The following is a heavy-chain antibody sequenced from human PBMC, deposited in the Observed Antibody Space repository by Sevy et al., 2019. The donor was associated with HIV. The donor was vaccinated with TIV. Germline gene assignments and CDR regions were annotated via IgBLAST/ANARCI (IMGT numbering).Heavy chain of an antibody. CDR1: GFSFSSYS. CDR3: ARVPSTGRYGMDV. CDR2: IGSSSPTI. D-gene: IGHD3-10*01. V-gene: IGHV3-48*01. J-gene: IGHJ6*02. Sequence: GGSLRLSCAASGFSFSSYSMNWVRQAPGKGLEWVSYIGSSSPTIYYADSVSGRFAISRDNAKNSLYLQMNSLSAEDTAVYYCARVPSTGRYGMDVWGQGTTVTVSS.